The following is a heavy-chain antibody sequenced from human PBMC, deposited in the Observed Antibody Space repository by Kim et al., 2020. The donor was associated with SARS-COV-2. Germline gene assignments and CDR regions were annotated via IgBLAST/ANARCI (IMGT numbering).Heavy chain of an antibody. CDR2: IKQDGSEK. Sequence: GGSLRLSCAASGFTFSSYGMSWVRQAPGKGLEWVANIKQDGSEKYYVDSVKGRFTISRDNAKNSLYLQMNSLRAEDTAVYYCARGPLLTYSVHGGDWGQGTLVTVSS. CDR3: ARGPLLTYSVHGGD. D-gene: IGHD5-12*01. V-gene: IGHV3-7*03. J-gene: IGHJ4*02. CDR1: GFTFSSYG.